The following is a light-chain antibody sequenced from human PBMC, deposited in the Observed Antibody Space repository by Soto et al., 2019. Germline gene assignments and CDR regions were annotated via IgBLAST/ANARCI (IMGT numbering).Light chain of an antibody. J-gene: IGLJ2*01. CDR3: SSYTRNSTVFGTV. CDR1: NSDVGGYNY. CDR2: DVG. V-gene: IGLV2-14*01. Sequence: QSALTQTASVSGSPGQSITISCTGTNSDVGGYNYVSWYQQHPGKAPKVMIYDVGNRPSGVSNRFSGSKSGNTASLTISGLQAEDEADYYCSSYTRNSTVFGTVFGGGTKLTVL.